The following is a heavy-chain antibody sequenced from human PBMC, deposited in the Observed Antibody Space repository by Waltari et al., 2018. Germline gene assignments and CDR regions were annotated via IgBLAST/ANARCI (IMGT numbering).Heavy chain of an antibody. D-gene: IGHD2-15*01. Sequence: EGQLVESGGDLVQPGGSLRLSCAASGFTFSIFFMHWVRQPPGRGLAWVSRIKTDGSGATYADSVQGRFTISRDNVKNTLYLQMNSLRAEDTAIYYCANHRPGGLGMEVWGPGTTVTVSS. J-gene: IGHJ6*02. CDR1: GFTFSIFF. CDR3: ANHRPGGLGMEV. CDR2: IKTDGSGA. V-gene: IGHV3-74*03.